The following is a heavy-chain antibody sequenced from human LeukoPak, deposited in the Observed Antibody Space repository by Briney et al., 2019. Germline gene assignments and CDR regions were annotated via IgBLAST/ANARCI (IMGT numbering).Heavy chain of an antibody. D-gene: IGHD1-26*01. CDR1: GGSISSSSYY. CDR2: IYYSGST. J-gene: IGHJ4*02. CDR3: ARQLYSGNYPPSW. V-gene: IGHV4-39*01. Sequence: SETLSLTCTVSGGSISSSSYYWSWIRQPPGKGLEWIGSIYYSGSTYYNPSLKSRVTISVDTSKSQFSLKLSSVTAADTAVYYCARQLYSGNYPPSWWGQGTLVTVSS.